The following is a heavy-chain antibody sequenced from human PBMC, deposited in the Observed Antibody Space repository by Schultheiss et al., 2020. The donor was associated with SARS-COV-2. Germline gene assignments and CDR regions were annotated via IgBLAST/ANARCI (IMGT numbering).Heavy chain of an antibody. CDR3: ARIVGGYYYDSSGPLNWFDP. Sequence: SGPTLVKPTQTLTLTCTFSGFSLSTSGVGVGWIRQPPGKALDWLALIYWNDDKRYSPSLKSRLTITKDTSKNQVVLTMTNMDPVDTATYFCARIVGGYYYDSSGPLNWFDPWGQGTLVTVSS. D-gene: IGHD3-22*01. J-gene: IGHJ5*02. CDR1: GFSLSTSGVG. CDR2: IYWNDDK. V-gene: IGHV2-5*01.